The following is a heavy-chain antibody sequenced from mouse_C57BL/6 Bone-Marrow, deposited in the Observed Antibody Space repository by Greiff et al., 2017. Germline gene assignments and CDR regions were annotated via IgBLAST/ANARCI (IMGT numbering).Heavy chain of an antibody. J-gene: IGHJ3*01. CDR2: IRLKSNNYAT. CDR3: STGFAY. CDR1: GITFSNYW. V-gene: IGHV6-6*02. Sequence: EVKVEESGGGLVQPGGSMKLSCVASGITFSNYWMNWVRQSPEKGLEWVAEIRLKSNNYATHYAESVKGRFTISRDDSKSSVYLQMNNLRAEDTGIYYCSTGFAYWGQGTLVTVSA. D-gene: IGHD4-1*02.